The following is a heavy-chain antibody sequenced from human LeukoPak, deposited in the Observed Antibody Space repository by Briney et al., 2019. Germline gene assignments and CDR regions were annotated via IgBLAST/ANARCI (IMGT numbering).Heavy chain of an antibody. J-gene: IGHJ4*02. D-gene: IGHD2-2*01. CDR2: ISAYNGNT. V-gene: IGHV1-18*04. CDR3: ARDMCSSTSCLFDY. CDR1: GYTFTSYG. Sequence: ASVKVSCKASGYTFTSYGISWVRQAPGQGLEWMGWISAYNGNTNYAQKLQGRVTMTTDTSTSTAYMELRNLRSDDTAVYYCARDMCSSTSCLFDYWGQGTLVTVSS.